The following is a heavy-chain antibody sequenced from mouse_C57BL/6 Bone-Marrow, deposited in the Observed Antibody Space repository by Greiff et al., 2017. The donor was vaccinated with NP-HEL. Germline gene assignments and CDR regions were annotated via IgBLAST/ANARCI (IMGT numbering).Heavy chain of an antibody. J-gene: IGHJ3*01. CDR3: ARDHGNRFAY. CDR1: GFTFSSYA. Sequence: DVKLVESGGGLVKPGGSLKLSCAASGFTFSSYAMSWVRQTPEKRLEWVATISDGGSYTYYPDNVKGRFTISRDNAKNNLYLQMSHLKSEDTAMYYCARDHGNRFAYWGQGTLVTVSA. D-gene: IGHD2-1*01. V-gene: IGHV5-4*01. CDR2: ISDGGSYT.